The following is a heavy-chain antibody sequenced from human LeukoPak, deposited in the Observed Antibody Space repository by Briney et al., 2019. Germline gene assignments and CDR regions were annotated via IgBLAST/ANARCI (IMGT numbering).Heavy chain of an antibody. J-gene: IGHJ4*02. Sequence: SETLSLTCTVSGGSISSSTYYWGWIRQPPGKGLEWIGSIYYSGSTYYNPSLTSRVTISVDTSKNQFSLKLSSVTAADTAVYYCARAAYSGSYHSDYWGQGTLVTVSS. V-gene: IGHV4-39*01. CDR3: ARAAYSGSYHSDY. D-gene: IGHD1-26*01. CDR1: GGSISSSTYY. CDR2: IYYSGST.